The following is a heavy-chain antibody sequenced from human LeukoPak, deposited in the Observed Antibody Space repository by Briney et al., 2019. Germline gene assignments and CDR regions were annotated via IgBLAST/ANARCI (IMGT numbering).Heavy chain of an antibody. V-gene: IGHV4-4*07. CDR1: GGSISSYY. CDR2: IYTSGST. J-gene: IGHJ4*02. Sequence: PSETLSLTCTVSGGSISSYYWSWIRQPAGKGLEWIGRIYTSGSTNYSPSLKSRVTMSVDTSKNQFSLKLSSVTAADTAVYYCARGYRTYYGSGSRPFDYWGQGTLVTVSS. D-gene: IGHD3-10*01. CDR3: ARGYRTYYGSGSRPFDY.